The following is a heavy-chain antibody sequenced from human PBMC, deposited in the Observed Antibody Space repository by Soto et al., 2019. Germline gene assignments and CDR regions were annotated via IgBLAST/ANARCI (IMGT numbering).Heavy chain of an antibody. CDR2: INPNSGGT. D-gene: IGHD3-10*01. J-gene: IGHJ6*02. V-gene: IGHV1-2*02. Sequence: GASVKVSCKASGYTFTGYYMHWVRQAPGQGLEWMGWINPNSGGTNYAQKFQGRVTMTRDTSISTAYMELSRLRSDDTAVYYCARTTYGSGSTYYYYYGMDVWGQGTTVTV. CDR3: ARTTYGSGSTYYYYYGMDV. CDR1: GYTFTGYY.